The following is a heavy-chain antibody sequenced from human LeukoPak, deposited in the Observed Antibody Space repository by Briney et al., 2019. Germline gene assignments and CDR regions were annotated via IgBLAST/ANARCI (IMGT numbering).Heavy chain of an antibody. Sequence: GGSLRLSCAASGFTFSSSGMHWVRQAPGKGLEWVAVISYDGSNKYYADSVKGRFTISRDNSKNTLYLQMNSLRAEDTAVYYCAKEAEEYSRRTDYWGQGTLVTVSS. CDR2: ISYDGSNK. CDR1: GFTFSSSG. J-gene: IGHJ4*02. V-gene: IGHV3-30*18. D-gene: IGHD6-6*01. CDR3: AKEAEEYSRRTDY.